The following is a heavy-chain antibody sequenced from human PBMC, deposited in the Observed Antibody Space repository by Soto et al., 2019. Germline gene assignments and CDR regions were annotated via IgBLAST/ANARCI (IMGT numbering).Heavy chain of an antibody. D-gene: IGHD5-18*01. CDR1: GGTFSSYA. J-gene: IGHJ6*02. CDR2: IIPVFGTA. CDR3: ARDSIAMVTDYYYYGMDV. Sequence: QVQLVQSGAEVKKPGSSVKVSCKASGGTFSSYAISWVRQAPGQGLEWMGGIIPVFGTANYAQKFQGRVTITADESTSTAYMELSSLRSEDTAVYYCARDSIAMVTDYYYYGMDVWGQGTTVTVSS. V-gene: IGHV1-69*01.